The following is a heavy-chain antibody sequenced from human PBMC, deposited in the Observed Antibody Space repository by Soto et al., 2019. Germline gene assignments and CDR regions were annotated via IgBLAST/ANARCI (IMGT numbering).Heavy chain of an antibody. D-gene: IGHD2-2*01. J-gene: IGHJ5*02. Sequence: GGSLRLSCAASGFTFSSYAMSWVRQAPGKGLEWVSAISGSGGSTYYADSVKGRFTISRDNSKNTLYLQMNSLRAEDTAVYYCAKDPVDCSSTSCYALPQLNWFDPWGQGTLVTVSS. CDR3: AKDPVDCSSTSCYALPQLNWFDP. CDR1: GFTFSSYA. CDR2: ISGSGGST. V-gene: IGHV3-23*01.